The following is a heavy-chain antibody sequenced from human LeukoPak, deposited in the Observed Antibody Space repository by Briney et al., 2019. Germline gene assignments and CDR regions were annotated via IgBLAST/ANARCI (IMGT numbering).Heavy chain of an antibody. V-gene: IGHV4-59*01. J-gene: IGHJ5*02. CDR1: GGSISSYY. Sequence: SETLSLTCTVSGGSISSYYWSWIRQPPGKGLEWIGYIYYSGSTNYNPSLKSRVTISVDTSKNQFPLKLSSVTAADTAVYYCAREYYDSSGSPNWFDPWGQGTLVTVSS. CDR3: AREYYDSSGSPNWFDP. D-gene: IGHD3-22*01. CDR2: IYYSGST.